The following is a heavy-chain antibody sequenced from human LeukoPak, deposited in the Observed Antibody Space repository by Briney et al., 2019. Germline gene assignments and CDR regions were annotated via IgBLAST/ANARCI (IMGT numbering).Heavy chain of an antibody. V-gene: IGHV1-8*01. J-gene: IGHJ6*02. CDR3: AIDQEYSSSWYGYYYYYGMDV. D-gene: IGHD6-13*01. CDR2: MNPNSGNT. Sequence: ASVKVSCKASGYTFTSYDINWARQATGQGLEWMGWMNPNSGNTGYAQKFQGGVTMTRNTSISTAYMELSSLRSEDTAVYYCAIDQEYSSSWYGYYYYYGMDVWGQGTTVTVSS. CDR1: GYTFTSYD.